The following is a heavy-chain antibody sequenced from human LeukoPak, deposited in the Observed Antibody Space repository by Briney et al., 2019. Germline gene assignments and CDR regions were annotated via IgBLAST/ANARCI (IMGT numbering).Heavy chain of an antibody. Sequence: GGSLRLSCAASGFTFSSYSMNWVRQAPGKGLEWVSSISSSASYIYYADSVKGRFTISRDNAKNSLYLQMNSLRAEDTAVYYCARVFYGSGSYRSYDAFDIWGQGTMVTVSS. CDR1: GFTFSSYS. CDR2: ISSSASYI. J-gene: IGHJ3*02. CDR3: ARVFYGSGSYRSYDAFDI. D-gene: IGHD3-10*01. V-gene: IGHV3-21*04.